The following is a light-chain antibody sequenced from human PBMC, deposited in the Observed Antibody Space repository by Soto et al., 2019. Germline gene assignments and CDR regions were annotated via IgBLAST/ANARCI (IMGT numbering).Light chain of an antibody. CDR1: QGISNW. Sequence: DIQMTQSPSTLSASVGDRVTITCRASQGISNWLAWYQQKPGKAPKLLIYKASSLESGVPSRFSGSGSGTEFTLTISSLQPDDCATYYCQQYNSYSWTFGQGTKVEIK. CDR2: KAS. CDR3: QQYNSYSWT. V-gene: IGKV1-5*03. J-gene: IGKJ1*01.